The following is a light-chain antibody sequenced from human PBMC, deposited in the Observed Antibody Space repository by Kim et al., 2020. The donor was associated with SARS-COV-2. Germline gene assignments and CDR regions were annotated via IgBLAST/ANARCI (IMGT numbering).Light chain of an antibody. CDR2: RAS. CDR3: QQYNHWPPLT. V-gene: IGKV3-15*01. J-gene: IGKJ4*01. Sequence: ELVMTQSPDTLSVSPGERVTLSCRASESIDINLAWYQQKPGQAPRLLIYRASTRATGIPGRFSGSGSGTEFSLTITSLQSEDFAVYYCQQYNHWPPLTFGGGTKVDIK. CDR1: ESIDIN.